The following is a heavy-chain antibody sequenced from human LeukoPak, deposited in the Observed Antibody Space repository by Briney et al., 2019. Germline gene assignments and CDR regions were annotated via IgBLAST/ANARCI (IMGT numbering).Heavy chain of an antibody. CDR1: GGTFSSYA. CDR2: IIPIFGTA. D-gene: IGHD6-13*01. Sequence: SVKVSCKASGGTFSSYAISWVRQAPGQGLEWMGGIIPIFGTANYAQKFQGRVTITTDESTSTAYMELSSLRSEDTAVYYCARGPRAYSSSWFDIWGQGTMVTVSS. V-gene: IGHV1-69*05. J-gene: IGHJ3*02. CDR3: ARGPRAYSSSWFDI.